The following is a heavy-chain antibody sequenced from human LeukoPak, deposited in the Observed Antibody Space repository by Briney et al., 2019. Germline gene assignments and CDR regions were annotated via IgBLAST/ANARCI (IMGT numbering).Heavy chain of an antibody. J-gene: IGHJ4*02. Sequence: SETLSLTCAVYGGSFSGYYWSWIRQPPGKGLEWIGEINHSGSTNYNPSLKSRVTISVDTSKNQFSLKLGSVTAADTAVYYCARGAGDGWVYWGQGTLVTVSS. V-gene: IGHV4-34*01. D-gene: IGHD5-24*01. CDR2: INHSGST. CDR1: GGSFSGYY. CDR3: ARGAGDGWVY.